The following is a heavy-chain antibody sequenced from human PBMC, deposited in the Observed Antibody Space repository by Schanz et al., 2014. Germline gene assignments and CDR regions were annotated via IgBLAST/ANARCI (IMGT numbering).Heavy chain of an antibody. Sequence: EVRLVESGGGLVQPGGSLRLSCEASGFDFNSYSMNWVRQVPGKGLEWVSALSGSGGSTYYADSVKGRFTISRDNSKNTLYLQMNSLRADDTAVFYCAKGMGYCSGGTCYDYYYYGLDVWGQGTTVTVSS. D-gene: IGHD2-15*01. V-gene: IGHV3-23*04. J-gene: IGHJ6*02. CDR2: LSGSGGST. CDR3: AKGMGYCSGGTCYDYYYYGLDV. CDR1: GFDFNSYS.